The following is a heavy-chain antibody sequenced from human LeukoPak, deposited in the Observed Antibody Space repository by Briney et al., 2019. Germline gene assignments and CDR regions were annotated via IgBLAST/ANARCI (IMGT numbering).Heavy chain of an antibody. CDR2: IWYNGSNK. D-gene: IGHD2-21*01. Sequence: PGGSLRLSCAASGFTFSSYGMHWVREAPGEGLEWVAVIWYNGSNKYYADSVKGRFTIPRDNSKNTLYLQMNSLRAEDTAVYYCARGLRGPHYYYYYGMDVWGKGTTVTVSS. CDR3: ARGLRGPHYYYYYGMDV. CDR1: GFTFSSYG. V-gene: IGHV3-33*01. J-gene: IGHJ6*04.